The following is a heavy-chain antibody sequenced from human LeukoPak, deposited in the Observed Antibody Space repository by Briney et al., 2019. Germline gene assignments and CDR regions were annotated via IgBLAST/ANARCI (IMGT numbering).Heavy chain of an antibody. J-gene: IGHJ1*01. CDR3: AKPRTFYDILTVSFQQ. D-gene: IGHD3-9*01. V-gene: IGHV3-30*18. Sequence: GGSLRLSCAASGFTFSSNAMSWVRQAPGKGLEWVAVISYDGGEQHYGDSVKGRFSISRDDSKSTIYLQMNSLTVEDTALYYCAKPRTFYDILTVSFQQWGQGTWVSVSS. CDR2: ISYDGGEQ. CDR1: GFTFSSNA.